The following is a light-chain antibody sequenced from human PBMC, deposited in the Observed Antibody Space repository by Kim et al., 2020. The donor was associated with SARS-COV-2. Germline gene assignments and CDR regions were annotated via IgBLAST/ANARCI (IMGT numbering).Light chain of an antibody. Sequence: AQGKTARITCGGNNIGSKSVHWYQQKPGQAPVLVIYCDSDRPSGIPERFSGSNSGNTATLTISRVEAGDEADYYCQVWDSSSDHRVFGGGTQLTVL. CDR3: QVWDSSSDHRV. V-gene: IGLV3-21*04. J-gene: IGLJ3*02. CDR1: NIGSKS. CDR2: CDS.